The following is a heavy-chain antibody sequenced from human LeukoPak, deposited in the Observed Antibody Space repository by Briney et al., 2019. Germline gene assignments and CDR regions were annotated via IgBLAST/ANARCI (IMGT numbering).Heavy chain of an antibody. V-gene: IGHV1-2*02. CDR2: INPNSGGT. D-gene: IGHD6-19*01. CDR3: ARVPLYSSGLDFDY. J-gene: IGHJ4*02. Sequence: ASVKVSCKASGYTFTGYYMHWVRQAPGQGLEWMGWINPNSGGTNYAQKFQGRVTMTRDTSTSTAYMELSRLRSDDTAVYYCARVPLYSSGLDFDYWGQGTLVTVSS. CDR1: GYTFTGYY.